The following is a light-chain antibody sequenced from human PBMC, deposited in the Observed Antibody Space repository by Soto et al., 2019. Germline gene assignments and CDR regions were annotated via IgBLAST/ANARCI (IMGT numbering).Light chain of an antibody. V-gene: IGKV3-15*01. Sequence: EIVMTQSPATLSVSPGGRVTLSCRASQNIRSDLAWYQQKPGQAPRLLMYGASIRATGVPARFSGSGSGTDFTLTISSLQSEDLALYYCQQYINWTFGQGTKVEIK. CDR2: GAS. CDR1: QNIRSD. J-gene: IGKJ1*01. CDR3: QQYINWT.